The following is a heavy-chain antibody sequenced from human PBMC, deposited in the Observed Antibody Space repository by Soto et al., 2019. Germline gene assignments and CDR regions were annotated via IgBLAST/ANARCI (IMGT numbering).Heavy chain of an antibody. Sequence: GGSLRLSCAASGFTFSNYAMHWVRQAPGKGLEWVAVISYDGSNKYYADSVKGRLTISRDNSKNTVYLQLNSLRAEDTAVYFCARAGFTYYSDYWGRGTLVTVSS. CDR3: ARAGFTYYSDY. CDR2: ISYDGSNK. CDR1: GFTFSNYA. J-gene: IGHJ4*02. V-gene: IGHV3-30-3*01.